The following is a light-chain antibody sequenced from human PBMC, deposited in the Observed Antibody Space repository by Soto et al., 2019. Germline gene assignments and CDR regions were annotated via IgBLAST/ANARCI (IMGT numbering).Light chain of an antibody. CDR2: KAS. J-gene: IGKJ1*01. CDR3: QHYDSYSEA. CDR1: QTISSW. V-gene: IGKV1-5*03. Sequence: DIQMTQSPSTLSGSVGDRGTITCRASQTISSWLAWYQQKPGKAPKLLIYKASTLKSGVPSRFSGSGSGTEFTLTISSLQTDAFATYYCQHYDSYSEAFGQGTKVELK.